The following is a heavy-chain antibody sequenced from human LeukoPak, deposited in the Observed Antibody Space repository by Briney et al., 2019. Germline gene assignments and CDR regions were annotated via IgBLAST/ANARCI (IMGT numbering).Heavy chain of an antibody. CDR2: ISSSSSYT. D-gene: IGHD3-22*01. V-gene: IGHV3-21*05. CDR3: ARGSDYYDSSGIPQAFDI. Sequence: GGSLRLSCAASGFTFSSYWMHWVRQAPGKGLEWVSYISSSSSYTNYADSVKGRFTISRDNAKNSLYLQMNSLRAEDTAVYYCARGSDYYDSSGIPQAFDIWGQGTMVTVSS. CDR1: GFTFSSYW. J-gene: IGHJ3*02.